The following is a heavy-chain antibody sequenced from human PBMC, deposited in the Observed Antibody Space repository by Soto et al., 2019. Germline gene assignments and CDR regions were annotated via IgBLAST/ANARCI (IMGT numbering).Heavy chain of an antibody. CDR1: GFTFSNFA. CDR3: AKDPISSTYYMDG. Sequence: EVQVLESGGGSVQPGVSLRLSCAASGFTFSNFAMSWVLHAPGQGLEWVSEISGSTGTTYYADSVKGRFIISRDNSKNIVHLQMNRLRAEDTAVYYCAKDPISSTYYMDGFSKRTRIPVSS. CDR2: ISGSTGTT. V-gene: IGHV3-23*01. J-gene: IGHJ6*03.